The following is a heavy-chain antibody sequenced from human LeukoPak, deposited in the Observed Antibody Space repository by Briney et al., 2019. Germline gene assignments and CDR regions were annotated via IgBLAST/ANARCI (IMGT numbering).Heavy chain of an antibody. J-gene: IGHJ3*02. CDR1: GGSFSGYY. CDR3: ARGRGHQPKCDI. CDR2: INHIGST. Sequence: SETLSLTCAVYGGSFSGYYWSWIRQPPGKGLEWIGEINHIGSTNYNPSLKSRFTISVDTSKNQFSLQLSSVTAADTAVYYCARGRGHQPKCDIWGQGTMVSVSS. V-gene: IGHV4-34*01.